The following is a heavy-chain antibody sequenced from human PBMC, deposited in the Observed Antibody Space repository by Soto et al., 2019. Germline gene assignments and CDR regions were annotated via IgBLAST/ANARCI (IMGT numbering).Heavy chain of an antibody. Sequence: QVQLVQSGAEVKKPGSSVKISCKASGGTFRTNAFSWVRQAPGQGLEWMGGIIPIFPTPDYAQKFQSRVTITAAESTNTTYMELSSLRSEDTAIYYCARDKDRLQLGGNYYYIMDVWGQGTTVTVSS. CDR1: GGTFRTNA. V-gene: IGHV1-69*12. D-gene: IGHD1-1*01. CDR3: ARDKDRLQLGGNYYYIMDV. CDR2: IIPIFPTP. J-gene: IGHJ6*02.